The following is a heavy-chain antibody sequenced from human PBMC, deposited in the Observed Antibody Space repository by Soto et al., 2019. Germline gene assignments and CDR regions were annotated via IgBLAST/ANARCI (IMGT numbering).Heavy chain of an antibody. CDR1: GGSFSGYY. V-gene: IGHV4-34*01. CDR2: INHSGST. Sequence: SETLSLTCAVYGGSFSGYYWIWIRQPPGKGLEWIGEINHSGSTNYNPSLKSRVTISVDTSKNQFSLKLSSVTAADTAVYYCARFTVTTRKLNWFDPWGQGTLVTVSS. D-gene: IGHD4-4*01. CDR3: ARFTVTTRKLNWFDP. J-gene: IGHJ5*02.